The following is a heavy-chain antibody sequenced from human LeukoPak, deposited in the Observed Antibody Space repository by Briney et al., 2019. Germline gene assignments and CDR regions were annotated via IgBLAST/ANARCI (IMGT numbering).Heavy chain of an antibody. CDR3: ARDRAVGIPADGHEFDY. J-gene: IGHJ4*02. D-gene: IGHD6-13*01. V-gene: IGHV3-23*01. Sequence: LPGGSLRLSCAASGFTVSSNYMSWVRQAPGKGLEGVSAIGGSGGSTYYADSVKGRFTISRDNSKNTLYLQMNSLRAEDTAVYYCARDRAVGIPADGHEFDYWGQGTLVTVSS. CDR2: IGGSGGST. CDR1: GFTVSSNY.